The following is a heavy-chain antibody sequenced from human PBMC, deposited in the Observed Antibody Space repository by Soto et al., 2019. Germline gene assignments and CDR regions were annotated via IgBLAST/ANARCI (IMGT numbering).Heavy chain of an antibody. D-gene: IGHD3-3*01. CDR3: ARGGGVGVAGSAAFDM. Sequence: QLHLVQSGAVVKKPGASVTVSCSASGYPVTAYYMHWVRQAPGRGLEWMGGINPATGAAKYTQTFQGRSNMTRDTSTSTVFMDLSGLTSEDTAVFYFARGGGVGVAGSAAFDMWGQGTLVTVSS. CDR1: GYPVTAYY. V-gene: IGHV1-2*02. J-gene: IGHJ3*02. CDR2: INPATGAA.